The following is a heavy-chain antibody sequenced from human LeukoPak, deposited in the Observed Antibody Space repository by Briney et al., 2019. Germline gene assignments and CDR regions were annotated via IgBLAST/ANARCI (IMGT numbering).Heavy chain of an antibody. CDR2: IKQDGSEK. Sequence: PGGSLRLSCAASGFSFSSYWMSWVRQTPGKGLEWVANIKQDGSEKYYVDSVKGRFTISRDNAKNSLYLQMNSLRAEDTAVYYCANGRRTFDYWGQGTLVTVSS. V-gene: IGHV3-7*01. J-gene: IGHJ4*02. CDR3: ANGRRTFDY. CDR1: GFSFSSYW.